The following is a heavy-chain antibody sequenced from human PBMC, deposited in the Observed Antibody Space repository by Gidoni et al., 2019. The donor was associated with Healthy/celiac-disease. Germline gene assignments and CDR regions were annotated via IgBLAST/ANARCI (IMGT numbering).Heavy chain of an antibody. J-gene: IGHJ5*02. CDR3: ARGGYGSWSYSNWFDP. V-gene: IGHV4-59*01. D-gene: IGHD3-10*01. CDR1: GGSISSYY. CDR2: IYYSGST. Sequence: QVQLQESGPGLVKPSETLSLTCTVSGGSISSYYWSWIRQPPGKGLEWIVYIYYSGSTNYKPSLKSRVTISVDTSKNQFSLKLSSVTAADTAVYYCARGGYGSWSYSNWFDPWGQGTLVTVSS.